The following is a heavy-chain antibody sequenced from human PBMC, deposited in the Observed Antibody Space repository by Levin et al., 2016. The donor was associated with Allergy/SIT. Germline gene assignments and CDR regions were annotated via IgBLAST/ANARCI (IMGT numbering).Heavy chain of an antibody. CDR2: INTSWRT. D-gene: IGHD3-3*01. CDR1: GASIDSGSYY. CDR3: ARESPYYDFWSGYRPNPFYFDS. Sequence: SETLSLTCTVSGASIDSGSYYWSWIRQPAGKGLEWIRRINTSWRTNYNPSLKSRVTLSVDTSKNQFSLKLSSVTAADAAVYYCARESPYYDFWSGYRPNPFYFDSWGHGTLVTVSS. J-gene: IGHJ4*01. V-gene: IGHV4-61*02.